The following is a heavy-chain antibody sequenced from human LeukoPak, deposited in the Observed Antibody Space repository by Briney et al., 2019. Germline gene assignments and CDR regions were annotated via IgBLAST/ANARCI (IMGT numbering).Heavy chain of an antibody. CDR1: GFTFSNYA. CDR3: SKWGDYDVLTGYYDSDF. Sequence: GASLRLSCAASGFTFSNYAMSWVRQAPGKGLEWVSAIVGSGGSTYYADSVKGRFTISGDNSKNTLFLQMNSLRVEDTALYYCSKWGDYDVLTGYYDSDFWGQGTLVTVSS. CDR2: IVGSGGST. D-gene: IGHD3-9*01. J-gene: IGHJ4*02. V-gene: IGHV3-23*01.